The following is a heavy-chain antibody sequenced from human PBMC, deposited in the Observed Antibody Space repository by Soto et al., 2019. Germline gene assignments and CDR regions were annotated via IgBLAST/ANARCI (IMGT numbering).Heavy chain of an antibody. V-gene: IGHV3-74*01. Sequence: GGSLRLSWAASGCTFSSYWMHWVRQAPGEGLVWVSRINTDGSSTSYADSVKGRFTISRDNAKNTLYLQMNSLRTEDTAVYYCARQASFDYWGRGTLVTVSS. CDR1: GCTFSSYW. CDR2: INTDGSST. J-gene: IGHJ4*02. CDR3: ARQASFDY.